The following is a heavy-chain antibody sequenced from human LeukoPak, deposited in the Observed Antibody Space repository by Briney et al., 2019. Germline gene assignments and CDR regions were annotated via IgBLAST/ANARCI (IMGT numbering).Heavy chain of an antibody. V-gene: IGHV1-2*04. CDR2: INPNSGGT. CDR3: ATGAGIAVAGTDY. D-gene: IGHD6-19*01. Sequence: AASVKVSCKASGYTFTGYYMHWVRQAPGQGLEWMGWINPNSGGTNYAQKFQGWVTMTRDTSISTAYMELSRLRSEDTAVYYCATGAGIAVAGTDYWGQGTLVTVSS. J-gene: IGHJ4*02. CDR1: GYTFTGYY.